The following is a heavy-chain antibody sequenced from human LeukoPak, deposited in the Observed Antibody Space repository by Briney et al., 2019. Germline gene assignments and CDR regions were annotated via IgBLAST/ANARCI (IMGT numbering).Heavy chain of an antibody. J-gene: IGHJ4*02. V-gene: IGHV3-7*01. CDR3: AGEIDGGYFPFFDY. Sequence: QTGGSLRLSCAASGFTFSSYWMSWVRQAPGKGLEWVANVKEDGSEKYYMDSVKGRFSISRDNAKNSLSLHMTSLRAEDTAIYYCAGEIDGGYFPFFDYWGQGSLVTVSS. CDR2: VKEDGSEK. CDR1: GFTFSSYW. D-gene: IGHD2-15*01.